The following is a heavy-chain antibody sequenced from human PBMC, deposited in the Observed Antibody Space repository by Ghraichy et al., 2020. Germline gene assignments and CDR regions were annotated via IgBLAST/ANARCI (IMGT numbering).Heavy chain of an antibody. Sequence: SETLSLTCTVSGGSVSSGSYYWSWIRQPPGKGLEWIGYIYYSGTTNYNPSLKSRVTISADTSKNQFSLKVRSVTAADTAVYYCARGFLGWSSAYWGQGTLGTISS. CDR3: ARGFLGWSSAY. CDR2: IYYSGTT. V-gene: IGHV4-61*01. J-gene: IGHJ4*02. D-gene: IGHD2/OR15-2a*01. CDR1: GGSVSSGSYY.